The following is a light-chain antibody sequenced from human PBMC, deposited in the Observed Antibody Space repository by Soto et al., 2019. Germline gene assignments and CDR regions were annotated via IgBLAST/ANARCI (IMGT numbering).Light chain of an antibody. CDR1: QNISKY. J-gene: IGKJ3*01. CDR3: QHYNTWPFT. V-gene: IGKV3-15*01. Sequence: MTQSPSSLSASVGDRVTITCRASQNISKYLNWYQQKPGQPPRLLINGASTRATGVAARFSGSGSGTEFTLSISSLQSEDSAVYFCQHYNTWPFTFGPGTKVDIK. CDR2: GAS.